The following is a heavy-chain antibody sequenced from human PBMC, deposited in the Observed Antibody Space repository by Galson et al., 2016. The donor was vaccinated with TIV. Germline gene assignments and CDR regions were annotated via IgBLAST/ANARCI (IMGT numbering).Heavy chain of an antibody. Sequence: SLRLSCADTGFPFSHYPMHWVRQAPGKGLEWVAVISFDGSDTYYADSVKGRFTISRDNSRNTLYLQMNSLRAQDTGVYYCAKEVKRRLHYWGQGALVTVSS. CDR1: GFPFSHYP. J-gene: IGHJ4*02. V-gene: IGHV3-30-3*01. D-gene: IGHD1-1*01. CDR2: ISFDGSDT. CDR3: AKEVKRRLHY.